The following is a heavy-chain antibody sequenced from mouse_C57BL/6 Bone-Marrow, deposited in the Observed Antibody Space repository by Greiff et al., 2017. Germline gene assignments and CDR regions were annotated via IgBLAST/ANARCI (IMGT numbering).Heavy chain of an antibody. CDR3: ARLRYDYDVAY. V-gene: IGHV1-81*01. Sequence: QVQLQQSGAELARPGASVKLSCKASGYTFTSYGISWVKQRTGQGLEWIGEIYPRSGNTSYNEKFKGKATLTADKSSSTAYMELRSLTSEDSAVYFCARLRYDYDVAYWGQGTLVTVSA. J-gene: IGHJ3*01. D-gene: IGHD2-4*01. CDR2: IYPRSGNT. CDR1: GYTFTSYG.